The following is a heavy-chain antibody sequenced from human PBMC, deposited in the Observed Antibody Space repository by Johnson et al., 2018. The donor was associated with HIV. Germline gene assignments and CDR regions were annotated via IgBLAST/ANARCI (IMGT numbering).Heavy chain of an antibody. CDR2: IYSDGST. D-gene: IGHD3-22*01. CDR1: GFSFDDFA. V-gene: IGHV3-66*01. Sequence: VHLVESGGGLVQPGRSLRLSCAASGFSFDDFAMHWVRQAPGKVLEWVSVIYSDGSTYYADSVQGRFTLSRDNSQNTLYLQMNSLRAEDTAVYFCARDAPNFFDSSGVRDDAFDIWGPGTMVTVSS. J-gene: IGHJ3*02. CDR3: ARDAPNFFDSSGVRDDAFDI.